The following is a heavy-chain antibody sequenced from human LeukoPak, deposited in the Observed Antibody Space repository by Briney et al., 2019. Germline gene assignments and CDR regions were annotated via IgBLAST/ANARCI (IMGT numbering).Heavy chain of an antibody. CDR1: GFTFSSYS. D-gene: IGHD2-21*02. CDR2: ISSSSSTI. V-gene: IGHV3-48*01. CDR3: ARDPGDNIVVVTAIYNY. J-gene: IGHJ4*02. Sequence: GGSLRLSCAASGFTFSSYSMNWVRQAPGKGLEWVSYISSSSSTIYYADSVKGRFTISRDNAKNSLYLQMNSLRAEDTAVYYCARDPGDNIVVVTAIYNYWGQGTLVTVSS.